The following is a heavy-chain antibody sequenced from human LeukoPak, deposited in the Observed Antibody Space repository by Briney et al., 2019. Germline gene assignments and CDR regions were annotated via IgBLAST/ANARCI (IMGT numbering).Heavy chain of an antibody. CDR1: GFTFSGSA. CDR3: STLGTVEWELLEY. D-gene: IGHD1-26*01. J-gene: IGHJ4*02. V-gene: IGHV3-73*01. Sequence: QPGGSLRLSCAAPGFTFSGSAMHWVRQASGKGLEWVGRIRSKANSYATAYAASVKGRFTISRDDSKNTAYLQMNSLKTEDTAIYYCSTLGTVEWELLEYWGQGTLVSVSS. CDR2: IRSKANSYAT.